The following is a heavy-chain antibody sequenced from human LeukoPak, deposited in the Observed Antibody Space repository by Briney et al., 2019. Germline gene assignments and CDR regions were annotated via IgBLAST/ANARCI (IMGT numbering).Heavy chain of an antibody. J-gene: IGHJ3*02. CDR2: IYSGGST. D-gene: IGHD6-13*01. CDR3: ARDRDYTSSWYGAFDI. V-gene: IGHV3-66*01. Sequence: GGSLRLSCAASGFTVSSNYMSWVRQAPGKGLEWVSVIYSGGSTYYADSVKGRFTISRDNSKDTLYLQMNSLRAEDTAVYYCARDRDYTSSWYGAFDIWGQGTMVTVSS. CDR1: GFTVSSNY.